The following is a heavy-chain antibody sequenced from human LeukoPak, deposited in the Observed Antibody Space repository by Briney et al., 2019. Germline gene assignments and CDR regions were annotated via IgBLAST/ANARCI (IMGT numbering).Heavy chain of an antibody. CDR3: ARALRGYSYGYFPLDY. J-gene: IGHJ4*02. V-gene: IGHV3-21*06. D-gene: IGHD5-18*01. CDR1: GFTFSTYS. Sequence: GGSLRLSCAASGFTFSTYSMNWVRQAPGKGLEWVSSISSSSDYIYYADSVKGRFTISRDNAKNSVYLQMNSLRAEDTAVYYCARALRGYSYGYFPLDYWGQGTLVTVSS. CDR2: ISSSSDYI.